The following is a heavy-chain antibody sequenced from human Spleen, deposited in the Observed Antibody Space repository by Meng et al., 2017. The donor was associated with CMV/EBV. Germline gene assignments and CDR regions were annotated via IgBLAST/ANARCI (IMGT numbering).Heavy chain of an antibody. CDR1: GGSMSSVKYY. D-gene: IGHD3-10*01. CDR3: ARASYGSGSPLGESWFDP. CDR2: IHHSGSA. Sequence: VHWRVVCQRLVDPAQTLSLTCTVSGGSMSSVKYYWSWIRKPPGKGLEWMGYIHHSGSAYYNPSLKSRVTISVDTSKNQFSLKLSSVTAADTAVYYCARASYGSGSPLGESWFDPWGQGTLVTVSS. J-gene: IGHJ5*02. V-gene: IGHV4-30-4*01.